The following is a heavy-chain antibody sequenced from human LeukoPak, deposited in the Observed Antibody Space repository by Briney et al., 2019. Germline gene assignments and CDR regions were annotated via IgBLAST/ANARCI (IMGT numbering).Heavy chain of an antibody. Sequence: PGGSLRLSCAASGFTFSTYSMNWVRQASGKGLEWVSYISGSSGTIYYADSVKGRFTISRDNAKNSLYLQMHSLRAEDTAVYYCARRSEFGVLYYMDVWGKGTTVTVSS. D-gene: IGHD3-16*01. CDR1: GFTFSTYS. CDR2: ISGSSGTI. CDR3: ARRSEFGVLYYMDV. V-gene: IGHV3-48*01. J-gene: IGHJ6*03.